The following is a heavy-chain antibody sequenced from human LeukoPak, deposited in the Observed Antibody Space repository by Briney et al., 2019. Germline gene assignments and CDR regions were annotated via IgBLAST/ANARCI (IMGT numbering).Heavy chain of an antibody. D-gene: IGHD3-10*01. CDR2: IYSGGTT. CDR3: ARGSASYYAEGCFDY. CDR1: GFTVSSNY. Sequence: GVSLRLYCAASGFTVSSNYMSWVRQAPGNELEWGSVIYSGGTTYYTDSVSGGFTISRDTSKTALYVQMNSLRAEDTAVYYCARGSASYYAEGCFDYWGQGTLVTVSS. J-gene: IGHJ4*02. V-gene: IGHV3-53*03.